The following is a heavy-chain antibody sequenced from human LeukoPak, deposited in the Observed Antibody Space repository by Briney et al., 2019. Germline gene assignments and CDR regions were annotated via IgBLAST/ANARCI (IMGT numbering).Heavy chain of an antibody. CDR2: ISAYNGNT. Sequence: ASVKVSCKASGYIFTSYGISWVRQAPGQGLEWMGWISAYNGNTNYAQKVQGRVTMTTDTSTSTAYMELRSLRSDDTALYYCARGPYSSGWELKYYFDYWGQGTLVTVSS. V-gene: IGHV1-18*01. D-gene: IGHD6-19*01. CDR1: GYIFTSYG. CDR3: ARGPYSSGWELKYYFDY. J-gene: IGHJ4*02.